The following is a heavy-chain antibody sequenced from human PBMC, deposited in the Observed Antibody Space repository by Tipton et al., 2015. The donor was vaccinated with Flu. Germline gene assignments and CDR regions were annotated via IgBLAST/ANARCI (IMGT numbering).Heavy chain of an antibody. J-gene: IGHJ4*02. CDR2: IYYSGTT. D-gene: IGHD3-10*01. V-gene: IGHV4-39*07. CDR3: ARGSGSGTYVIFDY. CDR1: GGSISSYTYY. Sequence: TLSLTCTVSGGSISSYTYYWGWFRQSPGTGLEWIGSIYYSGTTYYNPSLKSRVTMSIDTSKDRFSLKLSSVTAADTAVYYCARGSGSGTYVIFDYWGQGTLVTVSS.